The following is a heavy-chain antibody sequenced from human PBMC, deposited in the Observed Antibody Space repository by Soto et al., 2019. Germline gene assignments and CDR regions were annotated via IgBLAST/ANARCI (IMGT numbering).Heavy chain of an antibody. Sequence: ASVKVSCKASGYTFTSYGISWVRQAPGQGLEWMGWISAYNGNTNYAQKLQGRVTMTTDTSTSTAYMELRSLRSDDTAVYYCARGTDSGYDFPHFDYWGQGTLVTVSS. D-gene: IGHD5-12*01. J-gene: IGHJ4*02. CDR1: GYTFTSYG. V-gene: IGHV1-18*04. CDR2: ISAYNGNT. CDR3: ARGTDSGYDFPHFDY.